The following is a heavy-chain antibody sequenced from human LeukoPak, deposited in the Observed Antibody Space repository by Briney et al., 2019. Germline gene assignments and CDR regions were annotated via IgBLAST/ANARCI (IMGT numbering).Heavy chain of an antibody. CDR2: ISGGGETT. D-gene: IGHD4-17*01. CDR1: GFTFNNYA. CDR3: ARDYADYVGYFFFDY. J-gene: IGHJ4*02. V-gene: IGHV3-23*01. Sequence: GGSLRLSCAASGFTFNNYAMNSARQAPGKGVEWVSSISGGGETTYYADSARGRFTISRDNSQNTLYLQMNSLRAEDTAVYYCARDYADYVGYFFFDYWGQGTLVTVSS.